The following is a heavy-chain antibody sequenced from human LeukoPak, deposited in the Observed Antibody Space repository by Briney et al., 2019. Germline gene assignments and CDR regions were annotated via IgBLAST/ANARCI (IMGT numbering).Heavy chain of an antibody. J-gene: IGHJ6*03. CDR2: INPNSGGT. Sequence: GASVKVSCKASGYTFTGYYMHWVRQAPGQGLEWMGWINPNSGGTNYAQNFQGRVTMTRDTSISTAYMELSRLRSDDTAVYYCARSGSYYHYYYYMDVWGKGTTVTVSS. V-gene: IGHV1-2*02. CDR1: GYTFTGYY. CDR3: ARSGSYYHYYYYMDV. D-gene: IGHD1-26*01.